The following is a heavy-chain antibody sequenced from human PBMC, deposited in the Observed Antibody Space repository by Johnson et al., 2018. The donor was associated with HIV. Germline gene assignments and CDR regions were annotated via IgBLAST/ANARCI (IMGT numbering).Heavy chain of an antibody. CDR2: ISSNGGST. J-gene: IGHJ3*02. Sequence: EQLVESGGVVVHPGGSLRLSCETSRFTFDDYAMHWVRQAPGKGLEYVSAISSNGGSTYYANSVKGRFTISRDNSKNTLYLQMGSLRAEDTALYYCAKDLGDPMIEVHAFDIWGQGTMVTVSS. D-gene: IGHD3-22*01. V-gene: IGHV3-64*01. CDR1: RFTFDDYA. CDR3: AKDLGDPMIEVHAFDI.